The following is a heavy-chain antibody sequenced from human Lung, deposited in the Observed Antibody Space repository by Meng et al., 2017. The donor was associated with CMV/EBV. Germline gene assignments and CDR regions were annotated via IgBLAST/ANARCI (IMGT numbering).Heavy chain of an antibody. CDR2: LYKNWRRS. J-gene: IGHJ4*02. V-gene: IGHV3-74*01. CDR1: GCTLRSCW. D-gene: IGHD2-8*01. Sequence: EVQLEEPGGGLVQPGGSLCLSCAVSGCTLRSCWMHWVCQAQGKGLEWVSRLYKNWRRSSYANPSIGRFTIFRDDTNNTQYSQMNSLRAEETAGDYCSRGVVESASFKMGYWGQGTLVTVSS. CDR3: SRGVVESASFKMGY.